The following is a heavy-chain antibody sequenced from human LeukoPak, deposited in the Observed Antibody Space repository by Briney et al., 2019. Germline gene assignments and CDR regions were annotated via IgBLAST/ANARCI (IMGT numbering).Heavy chain of an antibody. CDR2: IYYSGST. V-gene: IGHV4-59*01. D-gene: IGHD4-11*01. CDR3: ARVRRFWDSNGMDV. CDR1: GGSISSYY. Sequence: SETLPLTCTVSGGSISSYYWSWIRQPPGKGLEWIGYIYYSGSTNYNPSLKSRVTISVDTSKNQFSLKLSSVTAADTAVYYCARVRRFWDSNGMDVWGQGTTVTVSS. J-gene: IGHJ6*02.